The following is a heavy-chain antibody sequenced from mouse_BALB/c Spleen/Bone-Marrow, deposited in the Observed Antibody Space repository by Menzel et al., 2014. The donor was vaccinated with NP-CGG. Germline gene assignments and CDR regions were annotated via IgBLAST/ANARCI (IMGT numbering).Heavy chain of an antibody. CDR1: GFSLTSYG. Sequence: QVQLQQSGPGLVQPSQSLSISCTASGFSLTSYGVHWVRQSPGKGLGWLGVIWSGGSTDYNAAFISRLSISKDNSKSQVFFKMNSLQANDTAIYYCARNRDGRYAMDYWGQGTSVTVSS. J-gene: IGHJ4*01. CDR3: ARNRDGRYAMDY. CDR2: IWSGGST. V-gene: IGHV2-2*02. D-gene: IGHD2-3*01.